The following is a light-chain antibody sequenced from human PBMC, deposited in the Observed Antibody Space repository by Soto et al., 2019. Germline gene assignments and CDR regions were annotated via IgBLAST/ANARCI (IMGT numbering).Light chain of an antibody. V-gene: IGKV1-8*01. CDR3: QQYFSYPLT. Sequence: AIRMTQSPSSFSASTGDRVTITCRASQGISSHLAWYQVKPGKAPRLLIYTASYLGSGGTSRFRGSGSVNDFTLTISSLQSEDFAVYYCQQYFSYPLTFGGGTKVEIK. CDR2: TAS. CDR1: QGISSH. J-gene: IGKJ4*01.